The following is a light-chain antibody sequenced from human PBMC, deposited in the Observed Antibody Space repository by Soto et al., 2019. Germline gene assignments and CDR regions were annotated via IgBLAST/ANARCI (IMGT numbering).Light chain of an antibody. CDR3: QQSYSNPTWT. Sequence: IQLTPSPSCLAASVGDIITITCRASQSISTYLNWYQQKPGEAPTLLVYDSSTLQSGVPSRFSGSGFGAEFTLTVSSLQPEDFATYYCQQSYSNPTWTLGQGTKVDI. J-gene: IGKJ1*01. CDR2: DSS. V-gene: IGKV1-39*01. CDR1: QSISTY.